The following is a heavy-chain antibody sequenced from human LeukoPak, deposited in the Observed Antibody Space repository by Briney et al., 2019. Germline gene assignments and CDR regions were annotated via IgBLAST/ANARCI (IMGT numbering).Heavy chain of an antibody. D-gene: IGHD1-7*01. CDR3: ARGLAGTLYYYYYYMDV. CDR2: INHSGST. J-gene: IGHJ6*03. CDR1: GGSFNGYY. V-gene: IGHV4-34*01. Sequence: SETLSLTCAVYGGSFNGYYWSWIRQPPGKGLEWIGEINHSGSTNYNPSLKSRVTISVDTSKNQFSLKLSSVTAADTAVYYCARGLAGTLYYYYYYMDVWGKGTTVTVSS.